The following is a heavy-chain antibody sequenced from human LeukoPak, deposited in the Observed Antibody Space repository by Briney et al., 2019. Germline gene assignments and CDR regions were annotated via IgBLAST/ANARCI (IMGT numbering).Heavy chain of an antibody. CDR3: ARVGSCSSGYYWCFDY. D-gene: IGHD3-22*01. J-gene: IGHJ4*02. Sequence: PGGSLRLSCAASGFTFSSYAMHWVRQAPGKGLEWVAVIPYDGSNKYYADSVKGRFTISRDNSKNTLYLQKNSLRAEDTTVYYCARVGSCSSGYYWCFDYWGQGTLVTVSS. CDR1: GFTFSSYA. CDR2: IPYDGSNK. V-gene: IGHV3-30-3*01.